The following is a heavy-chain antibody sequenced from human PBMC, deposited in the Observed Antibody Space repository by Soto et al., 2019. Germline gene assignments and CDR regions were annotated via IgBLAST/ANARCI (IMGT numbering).Heavy chain of an antibody. D-gene: IGHD7-27*01. Sequence: PGGSLRLSCASSGFSFSSYAMSWVRQAPGKGLEWVSAISGSGGSTYYADSVKGRFTISRDNSKNTLYLQMNSLSLEDTAVYDCAKAAANSARGTVAFGMWGRGTMVTV. J-gene: IGHJ3*02. CDR3: AKAAANSARGTVAFGM. V-gene: IGHV3-23*01. CDR1: GFSFSSYA. CDR2: ISGSGGST.